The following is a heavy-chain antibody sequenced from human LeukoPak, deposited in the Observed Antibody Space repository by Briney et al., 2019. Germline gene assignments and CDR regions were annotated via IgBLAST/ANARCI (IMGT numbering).Heavy chain of an antibody. D-gene: IGHD1-26*01. CDR3: ARDAGIVGDNFMAYYYYYMDV. CDR1: GYTFSSCG. Sequence: GASVKVSCKASGYTFSSCGISWVRRAPGQGLEWMGWISAYNGNTNYAQKLQGRVTMTTDTSTSTAYMELRSLRSDDTAVYYCARDAGIVGDNFMAYYYYYMDVWGKGTTVTVSS. J-gene: IGHJ6*03. CDR2: ISAYNGNT. V-gene: IGHV1-18*01.